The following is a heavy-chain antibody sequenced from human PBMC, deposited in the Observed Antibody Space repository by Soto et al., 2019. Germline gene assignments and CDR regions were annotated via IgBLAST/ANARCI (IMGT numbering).Heavy chain of an antibody. CDR2: MDYSGST. V-gene: IGHV4-39*02. CDR1: GGSISASSYY. Sequence: PSETLSLTCTVSGGSISASSYYWGWIRQPPGKGLEWIGSMDYSGSTYYNPSLKSRVTISVDTSKNQFSLKLSSLTAADTAVYYCVRDLGCISTSCHAHFDFWGQGTLVTVSS. D-gene: IGHD2-2*01. J-gene: IGHJ4*02. CDR3: VRDLGCISTSCHAHFDF.